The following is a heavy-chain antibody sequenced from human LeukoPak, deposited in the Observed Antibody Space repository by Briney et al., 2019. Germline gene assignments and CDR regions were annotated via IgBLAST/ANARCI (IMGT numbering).Heavy chain of an antibody. CDR2: ISGSGGST. V-gene: IGHV3-23*01. CDR1: GYTFSSYA. J-gene: IGHJ4*02. CDR3: AKDHPVFDY. Sequence: PGASLRLSCAASGYTFSSYAMSRVRQAPGEGLEWVSAISGSGGSTYYADSVKGRFTISRDNSKNTLYLQMNSLRAEDTAVYYCAKDHPVFDYWGQGTLVTVSS.